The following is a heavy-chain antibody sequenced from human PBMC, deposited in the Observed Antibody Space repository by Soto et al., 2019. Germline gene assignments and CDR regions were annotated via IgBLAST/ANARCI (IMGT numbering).Heavy chain of an antibody. CDR1: GGSISSSSYY. V-gene: IGHV4-39*01. Sequence: PSETLSLTCTVSGGSISSSSYYWGWIRQPPGKGLEWIGSIYYSGSTYYNPSLKSRVTISVDTSKNQFSLKLSSVTAADTAVYYCARPLRWELTLFDYWGQGTLVTVSS. J-gene: IGHJ4*02. CDR3: ARPLRWELTLFDY. D-gene: IGHD1-26*01. CDR2: IYYSGST.